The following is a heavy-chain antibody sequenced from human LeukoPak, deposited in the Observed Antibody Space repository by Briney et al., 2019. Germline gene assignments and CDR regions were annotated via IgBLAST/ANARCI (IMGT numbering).Heavy chain of an antibody. D-gene: IGHD6-13*01. V-gene: IGHV3-30*18. CDR3: AKDMDVEAAGFSFDY. Sequence: HPGRSLRLSCAASGFTFSSFGIHWVRQAPGKGLEWVSIISYDGINKYFSDSVKGRFTISRDNSKNTLYLQMNSLRREDTAVYYCAKDMDVEAAGFSFDYWGQGTLVTVSP. J-gene: IGHJ4*02. CDR2: ISYDGINK. CDR1: GFTFSSFG.